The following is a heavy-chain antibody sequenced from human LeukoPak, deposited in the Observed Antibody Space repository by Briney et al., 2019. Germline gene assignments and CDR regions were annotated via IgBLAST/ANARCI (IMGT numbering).Heavy chain of an antibody. CDR1: GFTFSGYG. J-gene: IGHJ3*02. D-gene: IGHD1-14*01. Sequence: GGSLRLSCAASGFTFSGYGMHWVRQAPGKGLEGVAFIRYEGSNKYYAESVKGRFTISRENSKKRLYLQMNSLRAGDTAVYYCAKPSTGRVHDAFDIWGQGTMVTVSS. CDR3: AKPSTGRVHDAFDI. V-gene: IGHV3-30*02. CDR2: IRYEGSNK.